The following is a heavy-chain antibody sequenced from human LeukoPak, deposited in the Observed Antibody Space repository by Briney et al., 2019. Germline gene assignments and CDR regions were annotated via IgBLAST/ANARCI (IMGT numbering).Heavy chain of an antibody. Sequence: GSLRLSCAASGFTFSSYAMSWIRQPPGKGLEWIGEINHSGSTNYNPSLKSRVTISVDTSKNQFSLKLSSVTAADTAVYYCARALGAPFDYWGQGTLVTVSS. CDR1: GFTFSSYA. V-gene: IGHV4-34*01. D-gene: IGHD1-26*01. J-gene: IGHJ4*02. CDR3: ARALGAPFDY. CDR2: INHSGST.